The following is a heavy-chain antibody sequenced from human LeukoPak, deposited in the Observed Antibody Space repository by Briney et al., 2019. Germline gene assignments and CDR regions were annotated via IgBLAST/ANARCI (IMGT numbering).Heavy chain of an antibody. CDR1: GFTFSSYW. CDR2: IKEDGSET. CDR3: ARKYDSSDDY. Sequence: GGSLRLSCAASGFTFSSYWMGWVRPAPGKGLEWVANIKEDGSETDYVDSVKGRFTISRENAKNSLYLQMNSLTAEDSALYYCARKYDSSDDYWGQGTLVTVSS. J-gene: IGHJ4*02. D-gene: IGHD3-22*01. V-gene: IGHV3-7*03.